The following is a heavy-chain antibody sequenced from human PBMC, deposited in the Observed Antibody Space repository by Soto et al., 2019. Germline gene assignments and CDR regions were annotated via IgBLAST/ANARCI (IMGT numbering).Heavy chain of an antibody. D-gene: IGHD2-21*02. V-gene: IGHV4-59*01. CDR1: GGSISSYY. CDR3: ARSPATAISYFDD. Sequence: TSETLSLTCTVSGGSISSYYWSWIRQPPGKGLEWIGYIYYSGSTNYNPSLKSRVTISVDTSKNQFSLKLTSLTAADTAVYYCARSPATAISYFDDWGKGTLVTVSS. CDR2: IYYSGST. J-gene: IGHJ4*02.